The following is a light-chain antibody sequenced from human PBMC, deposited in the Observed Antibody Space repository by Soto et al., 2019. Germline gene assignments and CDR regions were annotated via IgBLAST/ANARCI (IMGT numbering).Light chain of an antibody. CDR1: QGISNY. J-gene: IGKJ2*01. CDR2: GAS. Sequence: IPMTQSPSAMSASVGDRVTMTCRASQGISNYLAWFQQKPGQGPKRLIYGASNLQSGVPPRFSGSGSETEFTLTISNLQPEDIATYYCLQHNAYPFTFGQGTKLEIK. CDR3: LQHNAYPFT. V-gene: IGKV1-17*03.